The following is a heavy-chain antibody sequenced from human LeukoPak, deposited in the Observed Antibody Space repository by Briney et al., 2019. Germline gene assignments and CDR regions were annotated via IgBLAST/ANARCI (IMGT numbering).Heavy chain of an antibody. CDR3: AKDGLDYYDSSGYSDDYFDY. J-gene: IGHJ4*02. CDR2: IRGDGVTT. CDR1: GFTFSSHG. D-gene: IGHD3-22*01. V-gene: IGHV3-23*01. Sequence: PGGTLRLSCAASGFTFSSHGMNWVRQAPGKGLEWVSGIRGDGVTTYYADSVKGRLTISRDNSKNTLYLQMNSLRAEDTAVYYCAKDGLDYYDSSGYSDDYFDYWGQGTLVTVSS.